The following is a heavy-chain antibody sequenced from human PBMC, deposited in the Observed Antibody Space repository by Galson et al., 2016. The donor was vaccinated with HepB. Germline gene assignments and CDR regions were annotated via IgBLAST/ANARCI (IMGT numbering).Heavy chain of an antibody. CDR3: ASVDCSGCNCCWAD. D-gene: IGHD2-15*01. J-gene: IGHJ4*02. V-gene: IGHV1-69*04. CDR2: VIPMVGMA. Sequence: SVKVSCKVPGGSFSDYAFAWVRQAPGQGLEWMGRVIPMVGMAKYAQKFQGRVTLTADTSTKTAYMEFNSLTSEDTARYSGASVDCSGCNCCWADWGQGTLVTVSS. CDR1: GGSFSDYA.